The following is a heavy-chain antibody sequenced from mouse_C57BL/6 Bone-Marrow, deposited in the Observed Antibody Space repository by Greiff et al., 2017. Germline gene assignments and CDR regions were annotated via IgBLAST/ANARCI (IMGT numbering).Heavy chain of an antibody. D-gene: IGHD1-1*01. CDR2: INPNNGGT. CDR3: ASDYGSSLFAY. V-gene: IGHV1-26*01. J-gene: IGHJ3*01. Sequence: EVQLQQPGPELVKPGASVKISCKASGYTFTDYYMNWVKQSHGKSLEWIGDINPNNGGTSYNQKFKGKATLTVDKSSSTAYMELRSLTSEDSAVXYCASDYGSSLFAYWGQGTLVTVSA. CDR1: GYTFTDYY.